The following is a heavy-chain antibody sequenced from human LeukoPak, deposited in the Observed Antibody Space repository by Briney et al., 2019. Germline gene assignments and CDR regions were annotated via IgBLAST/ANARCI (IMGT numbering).Heavy chain of an antibody. V-gene: IGHV1-69*05. Sequence: SVKVSCKASGGTFSSYAISWVRQAPGQGLEWMGGIIPIFGTANYAQKFQGRVTITTDESTSTAHMELSSLRSEDTAVYYCARGGSDIVVVPASAPYAFDIWGQGTMVTVSS. D-gene: IGHD2-2*01. CDR3: ARGGSDIVVVPASAPYAFDI. J-gene: IGHJ3*02. CDR1: GGTFSSYA. CDR2: IIPIFGTA.